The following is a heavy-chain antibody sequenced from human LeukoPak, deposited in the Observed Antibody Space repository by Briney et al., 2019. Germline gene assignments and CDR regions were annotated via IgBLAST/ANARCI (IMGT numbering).Heavy chain of an antibody. CDR3: ANAYYDTSGYVYFEY. Sequence: AASVKVSCKASGYTFTNYFMHWVRQAPGQGLEWMGLINPSDGSTIYAQTFQGRVTMTRDTSTSTVYMELSSLRSEDTALYYCANAYYDTSGYVYFEYWGQGTLVTVSS. J-gene: IGHJ4*02. CDR2: INPSDGST. CDR1: GYTFTNYF. D-gene: IGHD3-22*01. V-gene: IGHV1-46*01.